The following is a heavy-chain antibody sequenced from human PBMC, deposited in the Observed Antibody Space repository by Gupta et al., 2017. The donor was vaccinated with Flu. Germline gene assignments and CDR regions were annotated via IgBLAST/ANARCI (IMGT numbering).Heavy chain of an antibody. CDR1: GFTFNNAW. J-gene: IGHJ3*02. V-gene: IGHV3-15*02. D-gene: IGHD2/OR15-2a*01. CDR3: TTAFSNYAVDAFDI. Sequence: EVQLVESGGALVKPGGSLRLSCAASGFTFNNAWMSWVRQAPGKGLEWVGRIKSKSDGGTTDYAAPVKGRFTISRDDSKNTLYLEMNSLKTEDTAVYYCTTAFSNYAVDAFDIWGQGTMVTVSS. CDR2: IKSKSDGGTT.